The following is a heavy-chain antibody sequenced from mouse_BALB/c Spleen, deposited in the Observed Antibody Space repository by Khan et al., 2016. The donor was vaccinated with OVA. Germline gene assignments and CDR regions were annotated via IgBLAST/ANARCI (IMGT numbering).Heavy chain of an antibody. V-gene: IGHV5-9-3*01. CDR2: ISTGGHYT. CDR3: SRSLVYYYSIAY. D-gene: IGHD2-5*01. Sequence: EVELVESGGGVVKPGGSLKLSCSASGFTFSSFAMSWVRQTPERRLEWVATISTGGHYTFYPDSVKGRFTISRDNARNTLYLQMSSLRSEDTAKSYCSRSLVYYYSIAYWGQGTTVTVSS. J-gene: IGHJ4*01. CDR1: GFTFSSFA.